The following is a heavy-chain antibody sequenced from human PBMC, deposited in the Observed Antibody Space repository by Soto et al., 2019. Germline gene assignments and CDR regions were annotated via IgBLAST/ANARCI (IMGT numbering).Heavy chain of an antibody. J-gene: IGHJ5*02. CDR3: ARHFRDSSSWWFWFDP. D-gene: IGHD6-13*01. CDR2: IIPIFGTA. CDR1: GGTFSSYA. Sequence: SVKVSCKASGGTFSSYAMSWVRQAPGEGLEWMGGIIPIFGTANDAQKFQGRVTITADESTSTAYMELSSLRSEDTAVYYCARHFRDSSSWWFWFDPWGQGTLVTVSS. V-gene: IGHV1-69*13.